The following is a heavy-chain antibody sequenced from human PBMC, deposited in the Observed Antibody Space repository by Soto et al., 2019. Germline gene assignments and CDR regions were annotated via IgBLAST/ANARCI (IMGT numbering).Heavy chain of an antibody. J-gene: IGHJ4*02. D-gene: IGHD3-9*01. CDR3: ASVATILTDLDY. CDR2: ISSTSSYI. CDR1: GITFSSYS. V-gene: IGHV3-21*01. Sequence: GGSLRLSCAASGITFSSYSMNWVRQAPGKGLEWVSSISSTSSYIFYADSVKGRFTISRDNAKNSLYLQMNSLRAEDTAVYYCASVATILTDLDYWGQGALVTVSS.